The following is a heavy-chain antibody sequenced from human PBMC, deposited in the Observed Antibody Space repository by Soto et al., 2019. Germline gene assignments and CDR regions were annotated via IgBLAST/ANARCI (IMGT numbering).Heavy chain of an antibody. CDR3: VRDIR. J-gene: IGHJ4*02. CDR2: INSDGSRI. Sequence: EVQLVESGGGLVQPGGSLRLSCAASGFTFSSQWMYWVRQSPGKGPVWVSYINSDGSRIAYADSVKGRFTISRDNAKNTLYLQMTSLRGEDTAVYYCVRDIRWGRGTLVTVSS. V-gene: IGHV3-74*03. CDR1: GFTFSSQW.